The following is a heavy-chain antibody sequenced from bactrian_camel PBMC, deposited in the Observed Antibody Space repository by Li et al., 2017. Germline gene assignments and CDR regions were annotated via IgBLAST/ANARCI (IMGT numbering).Heavy chain of an antibody. J-gene: IGHJ6*01. CDR2: MDGDGRK. V-gene: IGHV3S26*01. Sequence: HVQLVESGGGSVEVGGSLTLSCAASGYLDSRYCMGWFRQVVGKEREEVAEMDGDGRKRYAGSMQGRFSISKDNTRNTLYLQMNSLKPEDTAMYYCVADRVAQWWQLERAVCFGTDFGYWGMGPRSPSP. CDR3: VADRVAQWWQLERAVCFGTDFGY. D-gene: IGHD8*01. CDR1: GYLDSRYC.